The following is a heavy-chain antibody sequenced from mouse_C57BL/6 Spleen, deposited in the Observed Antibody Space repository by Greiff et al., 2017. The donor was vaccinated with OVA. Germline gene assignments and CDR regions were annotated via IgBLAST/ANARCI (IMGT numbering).Heavy chain of an antibody. V-gene: IGHV1-19*01. CDR2: INPYNGGT. J-gene: IGHJ1*03. CDR1: GYTFTDYY. Sequence: VQLKQSGPVLVKPGASVKMSCKASGYTFTDYYMNWVKQSHGKSLEWIGVINPYNGGTSYNQKFKGKATLTVDKSSSTAYMELNSLTSEDSAVYYCARKSEVYDGYYDWYFDVWGTGTTVTVSS. D-gene: IGHD2-3*01. CDR3: ARKSEVYDGYYDWYFDV.